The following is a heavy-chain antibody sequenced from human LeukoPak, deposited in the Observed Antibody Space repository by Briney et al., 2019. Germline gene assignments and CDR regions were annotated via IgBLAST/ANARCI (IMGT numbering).Heavy chain of an antibody. CDR3: ARSQSSYSSSWYY. D-gene: IGHD6-13*01. V-gene: IGHV1-2*06. CDR1: GYTFTGYY. CDR2: INPNSGGT. J-gene: IGHJ4*02. Sequence: ASGKVSCKASGYTFTGYYMHWVRQAPGQGLEWMGRINPNSGGTNYAQKFQGRVTMTRDTSISTAYMELSRLRSDDTAVYYCARSQSSYSSSWYYWGQGTLVTVSS.